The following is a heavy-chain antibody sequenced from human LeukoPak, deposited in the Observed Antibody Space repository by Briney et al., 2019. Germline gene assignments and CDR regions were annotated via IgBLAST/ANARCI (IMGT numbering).Heavy chain of an antibody. Sequence: GGSLRLSCAASGFTFSSYAMSWVRQAPGKGLEWVSGISGSGGSTYYADSAKGRFTISRDKSKNTLYLQMNSLRAEDTAVYYCAKDPSYDYVWGSYPLFDYWGQGTLVTVSS. D-gene: IGHD3-16*02. V-gene: IGHV3-23*01. J-gene: IGHJ4*02. CDR2: ISGSGGST. CDR3: AKDPSYDYVWGSYPLFDY. CDR1: GFTFSSYA.